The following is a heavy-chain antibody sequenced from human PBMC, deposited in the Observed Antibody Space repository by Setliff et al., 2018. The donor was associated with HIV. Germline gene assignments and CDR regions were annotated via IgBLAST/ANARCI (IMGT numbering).Heavy chain of an antibody. V-gene: IGHV3-30*02. Sequence: GGSLRLSCAASGFTFSSYGMHWVRQAPGKGLEWVAFIRYDGSNKYYADSVKGRFTISRDNSKNTLYLQMNSLRAEDTAVYYCAKDMWRGYGFLYFDYWGQGTLVTVSS. CDR2: IRYDGSNK. CDR3: AKDMWRGYGFLYFDY. CDR1: GFTFSSYG. J-gene: IGHJ4*02. D-gene: IGHD4-17*01.